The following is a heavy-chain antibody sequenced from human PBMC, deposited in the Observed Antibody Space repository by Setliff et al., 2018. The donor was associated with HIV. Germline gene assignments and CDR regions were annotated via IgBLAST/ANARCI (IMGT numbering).Heavy chain of an antibody. CDR1: GGSIRRHY. CDR2: IYYSGST. J-gene: IGHJ4*02. V-gene: IGHV4-59*11. D-gene: IGHD5-18*01. Sequence: LTCTVSGGSIRRHYWSWIREPPGKGLEWIGYIYYSGSTNYNPSLKSRVTISVDTSKNQFSLRLSSVTAADTAVYYCARVPRQLLKGAAAYFDYWGQGILVTVAS. CDR3: ARVPRQLLKGAAAYFDY.